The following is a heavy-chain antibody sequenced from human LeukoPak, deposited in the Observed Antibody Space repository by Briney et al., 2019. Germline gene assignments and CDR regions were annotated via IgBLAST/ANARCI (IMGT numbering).Heavy chain of an antibody. CDR1: GFTFGDYA. V-gene: IGHV3-49*04. J-gene: IGHJ4*02. D-gene: IGHD3-10*01. CDR3: TRDLLLWFGELSNQFDY. Sequence: GGSLSLYCTASGFTFGDYAMSWVRQAPGQGLEWVGFIRSKAYGGTTEYAASVKGRFTISRDDSKSIAYLQMNSLKTEDTAVYYCTRDLLLWFGELSNQFDYWGQGTLVTVSS. CDR2: IRSKAYGGTT.